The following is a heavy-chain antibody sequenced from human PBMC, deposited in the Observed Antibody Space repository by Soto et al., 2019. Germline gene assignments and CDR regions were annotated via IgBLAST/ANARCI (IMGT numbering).Heavy chain of an antibody. Sequence: PGGSLRLSCAASGFAFSSYYMSWVRQAQGKGLEWVANVNEDGSEKYYVDSVKGRFTVSRDNAKKSLYLQMNSLRVEDTAVYYCAKWRGAGSDYWGQGTLVTVSS. J-gene: IGHJ4*02. CDR2: VNEDGSEK. V-gene: IGHV3-7*01. CDR1: GFAFSSYY. D-gene: IGHD1-26*01. CDR3: AKWRGAGSDY.